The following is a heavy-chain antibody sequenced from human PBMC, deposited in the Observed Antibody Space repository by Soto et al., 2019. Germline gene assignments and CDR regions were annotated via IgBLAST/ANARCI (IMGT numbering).Heavy chain of an antibody. Sequence: SETLSLTCAVSGGSISSGGYSWSWIRQPPGKGLEWIGYIYYSGSTNYNPSLKSRVTISLNTSKNQFSLKLTSVTAADTAVYYCAIMTTSYYYCGMDVWGQGTTVTVSS. V-gene: IGHV4-61*08. CDR3: AIMTTSYYYCGMDV. CDR1: GGSISSGGYS. CDR2: IYYSGST. D-gene: IGHD4-4*01. J-gene: IGHJ6*02.